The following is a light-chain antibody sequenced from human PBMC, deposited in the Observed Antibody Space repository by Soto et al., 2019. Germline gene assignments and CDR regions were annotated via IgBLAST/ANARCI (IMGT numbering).Light chain of an antibody. CDR2: GAS. J-gene: IGKJ2*01. V-gene: IGKV3-20*01. CDR3: QQYGSTPKT. Sequence: EIVLTQSPGTLSLSPGERATLSCRASQSVRSSYLAWFQQKPGQAPRLLIYGASSRATGIPDRFSGSESGTDFTLTISRLEPEDLAVYYCQQYGSTPKTFGQGTKLEIK. CDR1: QSVRSSY.